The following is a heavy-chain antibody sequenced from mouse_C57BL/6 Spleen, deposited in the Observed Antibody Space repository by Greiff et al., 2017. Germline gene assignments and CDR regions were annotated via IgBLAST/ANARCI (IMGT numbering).Heavy chain of an antibody. CDR2: INPNNGGT. V-gene: IGHV1-26*01. CDR1: GYTFTDYY. Sequence: EVKLQQSGPELVKPGASVKISCKASGYTFTDYYMNWVKQSHGKSLEWIGDINPNNGGTSYNQKFKGKATLTVDKSSSTAYMELRSLTSEDSAVYYCARKDDGYYRDYAMDYWGQGTSVTVSS. J-gene: IGHJ4*01. CDR3: ARKDDGYYRDYAMDY. D-gene: IGHD2-3*01.